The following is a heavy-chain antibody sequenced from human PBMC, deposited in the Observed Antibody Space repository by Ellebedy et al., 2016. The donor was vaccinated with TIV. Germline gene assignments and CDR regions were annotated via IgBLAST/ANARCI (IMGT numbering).Heavy chain of an antibody. Sequence: GESLKISXAASGFPFSSYAMSWVRQPPGKGLEWVSSISDSGGNTYYADSVRGRFTFSRDNSKNTLYLQMNSLRAEDTAVYYCAKGWLGAGAGTDFDYWGRGTLGTVSS. V-gene: IGHV3-23*01. CDR1: GFPFSSYA. CDR3: AKGWLGAGAGTDFDY. D-gene: IGHD6-13*01. J-gene: IGHJ4*02. CDR2: ISDSGGNT.